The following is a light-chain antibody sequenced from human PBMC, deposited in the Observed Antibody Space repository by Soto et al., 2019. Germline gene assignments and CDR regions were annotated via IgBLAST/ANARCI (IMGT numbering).Light chain of an antibody. V-gene: IGKV1-33*01. CDR2: DAS. J-gene: IGKJ2*01. Sequence: DIQMTQSPSSLSASVGDRVTITCQASQDITKYLNWYQQKPGKAPKLLIYDASNLETGVPSRFSGSGSGADFTFTISNLQPEDIATYYCQHYDNLPYTFGQGTKLEL. CDR3: QHYDNLPYT. CDR1: QDITKY.